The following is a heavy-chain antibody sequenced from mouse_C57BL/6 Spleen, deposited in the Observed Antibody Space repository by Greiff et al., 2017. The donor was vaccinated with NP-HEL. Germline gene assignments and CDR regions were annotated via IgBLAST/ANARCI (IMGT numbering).Heavy chain of an antibody. D-gene: IGHD2-1*01. CDR1: GYTFTSYW. CDR3: IYYGTSWFAY. Sequence: QVQLQQPGAELVKPGASVKLSCKASGYTFTSYWMHWVKQRPGQGLEWIGMIHPNSGSTNYNEKFKSKATLTVDKSSSTAYMQLSSLTSEDSAVYYCIYYGTSWFAYWGQGTLVTVSA. J-gene: IGHJ3*01. CDR2: IHPNSGST. V-gene: IGHV1-64*01.